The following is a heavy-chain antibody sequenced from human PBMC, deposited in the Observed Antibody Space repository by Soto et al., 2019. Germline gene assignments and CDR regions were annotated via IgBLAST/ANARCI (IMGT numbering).Heavy chain of an antibody. CDR1: GYTFTSYG. CDR2: ISAYNGNT. J-gene: IGHJ3*02. D-gene: IGHD1-26*01. CDR3: AQHSTAGAAFDI. V-gene: IGHV1-18*01. Sequence: QVQLVQSGAEVKKPGASVKVSCKASGYTFTSYGISWVRQAPGQGLEWMGWISAYNGNTNYAQKLQGRVTMTTDTAKNTADLELRSISSDDTEEYYSAQHSTAGAAFDICGQGTMVTVSS.